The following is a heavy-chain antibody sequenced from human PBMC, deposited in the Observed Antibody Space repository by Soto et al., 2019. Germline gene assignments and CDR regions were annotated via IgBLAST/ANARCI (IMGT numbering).Heavy chain of an antibody. CDR3: AKGSPVGIVGATVDY. CDR1: GFTFSSYG. Sequence: GGSLRLSCAASGFTFSSYGMHWVRQAPGKGLEWVAVISYDGSNKYYADSVKGRFTISRDNSKNTLYLQMNSLRAEDTAVYYGAKGSPVGIVGATVDYWGQGTLVTVSS. J-gene: IGHJ4*02. CDR2: ISYDGSNK. D-gene: IGHD1-26*01. V-gene: IGHV3-30*18.